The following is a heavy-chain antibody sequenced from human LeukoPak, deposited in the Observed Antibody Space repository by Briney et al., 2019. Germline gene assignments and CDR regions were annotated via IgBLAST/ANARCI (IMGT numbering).Heavy chain of an antibody. V-gene: IGHV3-7*01. CDR2: IKQDGSEK. CDR1: GFTFRTYW. J-gene: IGHJ4*02. CDR3: ARGRLAANDY. Sequence: PGGSLRLSCAASGFTFRTYWMSWVRQAPGKGLEWVANIKQDGSEKYCVDSVKGRFTISRDNAKTSLYLQMNSLRVEDTAVYYCARGRLAANDYWGQGTLVTVSS. D-gene: IGHD1-26*01.